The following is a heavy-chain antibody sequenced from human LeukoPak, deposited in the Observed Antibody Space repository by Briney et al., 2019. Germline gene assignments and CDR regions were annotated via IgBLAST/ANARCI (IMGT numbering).Heavy chain of an antibody. V-gene: IGHV3-66*02. CDR1: GFTVSSNY. J-gene: IGHJ6*03. CDR2: IYSGGST. Sequence: GGSLRLSCAASGFTVSSNYMSWVRQAPGKGLEWVSAIYSGGSTYYADSVKGRFTISRDNSKNTLYLQMDSLRAEDTAAYYCARDRHYDILTGYYYYYYMDVWGKGTTVTVSS. D-gene: IGHD3-9*01. CDR3: ARDRHYDILTGYYYYYYMDV.